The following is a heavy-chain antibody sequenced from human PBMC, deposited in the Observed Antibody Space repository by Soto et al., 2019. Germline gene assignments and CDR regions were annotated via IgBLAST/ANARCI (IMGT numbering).Heavy chain of an antibody. D-gene: IGHD5-18*01. Sequence: EVQLVESGGGLVQPGGSLRLACAASGFTFSRYSMNWVRQAPGKGLEWVSYISSSSSTRDYADSVKGRFTISRDNAKNSLYLQMNSLRDEDTAVYYCARDRVEMATAHFDYWGQGTLVTVSS. J-gene: IGHJ4*02. CDR3: ARDRVEMATAHFDY. V-gene: IGHV3-48*02. CDR1: GFTFSRYS. CDR2: ISSSSSTR.